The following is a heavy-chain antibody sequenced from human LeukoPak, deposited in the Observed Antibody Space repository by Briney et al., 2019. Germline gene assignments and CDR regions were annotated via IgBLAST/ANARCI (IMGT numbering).Heavy chain of an antibody. CDR3: ARGGHYDYVWRRPQEDY. D-gene: IGHD3-16*01. Sequence: AGGSLRLSCAASGFTFSSYWMSWVRQAPGKGLEWVANIKQDGSEKYYVDSVKGRFTISRDNAKNSLYLQMNSLRAEDTAVYYCARGGHYDYVWRRPQEDYWGQGTLVTVSS. J-gene: IGHJ4*02. CDR1: GFTFSSYW. V-gene: IGHV3-7*01. CDR2: IKQDGSEK.